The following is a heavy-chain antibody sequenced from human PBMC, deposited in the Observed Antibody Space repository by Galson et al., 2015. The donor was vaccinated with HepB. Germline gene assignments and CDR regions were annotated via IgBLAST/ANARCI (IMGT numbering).Heavy chain of an antibody. V-gene: IGHV3-7*03. J-gene: IGHJ6*02. CDR1: GFTFSSYW. CDR2: IKQDGSEK. D-gene: IGHD3-3*01. CDR3: ARDCLWSDYYYFYYGLDV. Sequence: SLRLSCAASGFTFSSYWMSWVRQAPGKGLEWVANIKQDGSEKYYVDSVKGRFTISRDNAKNSLYLQMNSLRAEDTAVYYCARDCLWSDYYYFYYGLDVWGQGTTVTVSS.